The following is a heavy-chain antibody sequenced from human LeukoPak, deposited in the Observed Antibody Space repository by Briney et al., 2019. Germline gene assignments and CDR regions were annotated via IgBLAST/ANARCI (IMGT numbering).Heavy chain of an antibody. J-gene: IGHJ4*02. V-gene: IGHV4-34*01. CDR3: ARGRKDYGDYHDFDY. CDR2: INHSGST. D-gene: IGHD4-17*01. Sequence: SETLSLTRAVYGGSFSGYYWSWIRQPPGKGLEWIGEINHSGSTNYNPSLKSRVTISVDTSKNQFSLKLSSVTAADTAVYYCARGRKDYGDYHDFDYWGQGTLVTVSS. CDR1: GGSFSGYY.